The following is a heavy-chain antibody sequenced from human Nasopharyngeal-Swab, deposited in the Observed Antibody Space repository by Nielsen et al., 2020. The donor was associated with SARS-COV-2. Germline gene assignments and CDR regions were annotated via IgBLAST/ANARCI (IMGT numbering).Heavy chain of an antibody. V-gene: IGHV3-11*06. Sequence: RQAPGKGLEWVSYISSSSSYTNYADSVKGRFTISRDNAKNSLYLQMNSLRDEDTAVYYCARDDCSSTSCYGRSNAFDIWGQGTMVTVSS. D-gene: IGHD2-2*01. J-gene: IGHJ3*02. CDR2: ISSSSSYT. CDR3: ARDDCSSTSCYGRSNAFDI.